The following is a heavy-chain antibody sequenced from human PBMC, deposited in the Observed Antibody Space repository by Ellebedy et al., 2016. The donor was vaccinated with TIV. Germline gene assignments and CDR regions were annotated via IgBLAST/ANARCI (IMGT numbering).Heavy chain of an antibody. CDR3: AKNRDYGSGSYDSAFDI. CDR1: GFTFDDYT. J-gene: IGHJ3*02. D-gene: IGHD3-10*01. Sequence: GGSLRLSXAASGFTFDDYTMHWVRQAPGKGLEWVSLISWDGGSTYYTDSVKGRFTIFRDNSKDTLYLQMNSLRAEDTAVYYCAKNRDYGSGSYDSAFDIWGQGTMVTVSS. V-gene: IGHV3-43*01. CDR2: ISWDGGST.